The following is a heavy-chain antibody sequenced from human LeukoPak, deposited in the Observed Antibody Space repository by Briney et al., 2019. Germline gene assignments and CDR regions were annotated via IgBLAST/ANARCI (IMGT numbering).Heavy chain of an antibody. J-gene: IGHJ3*02. CDR1: GYTLTELS. CDR2: FDPEDGET. D-gene: IGHD3-22*01. V-gene: IGHV1-24*01. CDR3: ARDLYSPRGYSAPNALDI. Sequence: ASVKVSCKVSGYTLTELSMHWVRQAPGKGLEWMGGFDPEDGETIYAQKFQGRVTMTEDTSTDTAYLELSSLRSEDTAVYYCARDLYSPRGYSAPNALDIWGQGTMVTVSS.